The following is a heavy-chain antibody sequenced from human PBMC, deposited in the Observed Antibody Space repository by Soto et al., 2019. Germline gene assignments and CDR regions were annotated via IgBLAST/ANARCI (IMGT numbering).Heavy chain of an antibody. CDR3: ARLPYSGSYFDY. V-gene: IGHV4-34*01. D-gene: IGHD1-26*01. J-gene: IGHJ4*02. Sequence: SETLSLTCAVYGGSFSGYYWSWIRQPPGKGLEWIGEINHSGSTNYNPSLKSRVTISVDTSKNQLSLKLSSVTAADTAVYYCARLPYSGSYFDYWGQGTLVTVSS. CDR1: GGSFSGYY. CDR2: INHSGST.